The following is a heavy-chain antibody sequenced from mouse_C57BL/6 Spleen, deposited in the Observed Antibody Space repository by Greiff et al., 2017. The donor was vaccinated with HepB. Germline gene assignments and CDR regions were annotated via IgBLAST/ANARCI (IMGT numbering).Heavy chain of an antibody. CDR1: GYTFTSYW. D-gene: IGHD2-3*01. CDR2: IHPNSGST. Sequence: QVQLKESGAELVKPGASVKLSCKASGYTFTSYWMHWVKQRPGQGLEWIGMIHPNSGSTNYNEKFKSKATLTVDKSSSTAYMQLSSLTSEDAAVYYCARGWLLRNFDVWGTGTTVTVSS. V-gene: IGHV1-64*01. J-gene: IGHJ1*03. CDR3: ARGWLLRNFDV.